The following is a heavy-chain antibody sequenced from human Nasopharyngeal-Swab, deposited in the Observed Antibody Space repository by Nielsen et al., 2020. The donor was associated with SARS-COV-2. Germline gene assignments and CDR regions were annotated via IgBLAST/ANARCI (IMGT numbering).Heavy chain of an antibody. CDR3: ARDPLSSWQAIGNWYFDL. V-gene: IGHV3-21*01. CDR1: GFTFSSYI. J-gene: IGHJ2*01. D-gene: IGHD6-13*01. CDR2: VSSTSSYI. Sequence: GESLKISCAASGFTFSSYIMNWVRQAPGKGLEWVSSVSSTSSYIYYADSLKGRFTISRDNAKNSLYLQLNSLRAEDTAVYYCARDPLSSWQAIGNWYFDLWGRGTLVTVSS.